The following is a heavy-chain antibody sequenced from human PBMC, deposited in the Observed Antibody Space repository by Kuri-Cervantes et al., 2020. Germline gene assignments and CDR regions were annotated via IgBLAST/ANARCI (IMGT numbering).Heavy chain of an antibody. CDR1: GFTFSSYD. CDR3: ARVGSYYFDY. J-gene: IGHJ4*02. D-gene: IGHD6-25*01. Sequence: GESLKISCAASGFTFSSYDMHRVRQATGKGLEWVSAIGTAGDTYYPGSVKGRFTISRENAKNSLYLQMNSLRAEDTAVYYCARVGSYYFDYWGQGTLVTVSS. CDR2: IGTAGDT. V-gene: IGHV3-13*01.